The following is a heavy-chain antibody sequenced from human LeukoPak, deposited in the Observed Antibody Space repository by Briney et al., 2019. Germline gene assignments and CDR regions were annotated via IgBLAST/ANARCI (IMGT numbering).Heavy chain of an antibody. CDR3: ASGFRYGHY. CDR1: GFTFSSYW. V-gene: IGHV3-74*01. J-gene: IGHJ4*02. D-gene: IGHD3-9*01. CDR2: INSDGSST. Sequence: QAGGSLRLSCAASGFTFSSYWMHWVRQAPGKGLVWVSRINSDGSSTSYADSVKGRFTISRGNAKNTLYLQMNSLRAEDTAVYHCASGFRYGHYWGQGTLVTVSS.